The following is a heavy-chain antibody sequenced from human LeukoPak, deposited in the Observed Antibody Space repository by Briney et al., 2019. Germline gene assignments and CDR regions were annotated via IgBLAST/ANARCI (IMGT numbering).Heavy chain of an antibody. V-gene: IGHV4-59*08. Sequence: TSETLSVTCSIPGGSLRCHQWSWIRQPPGKGLEWIGYMYYSGSTKYNPSLKSRVTISGDTSKNKFSLKLISVTAADAAVYYCAGNDYCGSGNYGWVQGTLVTVSS. CDR2: MYYSGST. D-gene: IGHD3-10*01. CDR3: AGNDYCGSGNYG. CDR1: GGSLRCHQ. J-gene: IGHJ4*02.